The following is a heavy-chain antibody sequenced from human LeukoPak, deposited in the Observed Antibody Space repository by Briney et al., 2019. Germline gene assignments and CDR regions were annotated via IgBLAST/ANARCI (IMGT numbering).Heavy chain of an antibody. CDR2: IYYSGST. D-gene: IGHD5-18*01. J-gene: IGHJ4*02. CDR1: GGSISSYY. Sequence: KASETLSLTCTVSGGSISSYYWSWIRQPPGKGLEWIGYIYYSGSTNYNPSLKSRVTISVDTSKNQFSLKLSSVTAADTAVYYCARAKRGYSYGFAIDYWGQGTLVTVSS. V-gene: IGHV4-59*01. CDR3: ARAKRGYSYGFAIDY.